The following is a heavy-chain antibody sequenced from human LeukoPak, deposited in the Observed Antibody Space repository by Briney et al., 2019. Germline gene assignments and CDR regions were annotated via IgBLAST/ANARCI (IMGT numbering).Heavy chain of an antibody. D-gene: IGHD6-19*01. CDR2: IHSSGTVR. V-gene: IGHV3-48*03. CDR3: ALLAVASDFDY. Sequence: GGSLRLSCVVSRFPFSIYEMNWVRQAPGKGLEWVSNIHSSGTVRYYSDSVKGRFSISRDNAKSSLYLQMNSLRVEDTAVYYCALLAVASDFDYWGQGALVTVSS. CDR1: RFPFSIYE. J-gene: IGHJ4*02.